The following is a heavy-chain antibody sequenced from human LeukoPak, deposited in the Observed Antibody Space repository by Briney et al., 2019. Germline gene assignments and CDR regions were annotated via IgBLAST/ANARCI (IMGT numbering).Heavy chain of an antibody. J-gene: IGHJ4*02. Sequence: SETLSLTCAVYGGSFSGYYWSWIRQPLGKGLEWIGEINHSGSTNYNPSLKSRVTISVDTSKNQFSLKLSSVTAADTAVYYCASADYYDSSGYHIDYWGQGTLVTVSS. CDR3: ASADYYDSSGYHIDY. D-gene: IGHD3-22*01. V-gene: IGHV4-34*01. CDR2: INHSGST. CDR1: GGSFSGYY.